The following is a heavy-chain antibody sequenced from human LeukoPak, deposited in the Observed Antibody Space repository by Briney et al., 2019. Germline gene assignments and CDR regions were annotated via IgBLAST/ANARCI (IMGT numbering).Heavy chain of an antibody. J-gene: IGHJ4*02. CDR3: ARVHGSRLGYDSSGHLTPEYYFDY. CDR2: IYYSGST. CDR1: GGSISSGGYY. V-gene: IGHV4-31*03. D-gene: IGHD3-22*01. Sequence: SQTLSLTCTVSGGSISSGGYYWSWIRQHPGKGLEWIGYIYYSGSTYYNPSLKSRVTISVDTSKNQFSLKLSSVTAADTAVYYCARVHGSRLGYDSSGHLTPEYYFDYWGQGTLVTVSS.